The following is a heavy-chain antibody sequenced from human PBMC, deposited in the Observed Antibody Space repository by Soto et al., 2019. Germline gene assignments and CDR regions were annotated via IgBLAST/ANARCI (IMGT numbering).Heavy chain of an antibody. V-gene: IGHV1-69*13. J-gene: IGHJ6*02. CDR1: GGTFSSYA. CDR3: ARDLPAAASFNMDV. Sequence: GASVKVSCKASGGTFSSYAISWVRQALGQGLEWMGGIIPIFGTANYAQKFQGRVTITADESTSTAYMELSSLRSEDTAVYYCARDLPAAASFNMDVWGQGTTVTVSS. D-gene: IGHD6-13*01. CDR2: IIPIFGTA.